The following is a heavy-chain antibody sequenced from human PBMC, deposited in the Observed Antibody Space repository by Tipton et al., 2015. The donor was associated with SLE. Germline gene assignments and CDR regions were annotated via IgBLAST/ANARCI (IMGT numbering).Heavy chain of an antibody. CDR3: AKDGLRYSNYFDY. J-gene: IGHJ4*02. CDR1: GFTFSSYG. Sequence: SGFTFSSYGMHWVRQAPGKGLEWVAVIWYDGSNKYYADSVKGRFTISRDNSKNTLYLQMNSLRAEDTAVYYCAKDGLRYSNYFDYWGQGTLVTVSS. CDR2: IWYDGSNK. D-gene: IGHD4-11*01. V-gene: IGHV3-33*06.